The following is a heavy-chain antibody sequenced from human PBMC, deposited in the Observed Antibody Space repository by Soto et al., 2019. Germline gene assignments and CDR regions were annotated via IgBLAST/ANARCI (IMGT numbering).Heavy chain of an antibody. J-gene: IGHJ4*02. Sequence: QVQLVQSGAEEKKPGASVKVSCKASGYTFTGYAMHWVRQAPGQRLEWMGWINAGNGNTKYSQKFQGRVTITRDTSGSTAYMELSSLRSEDTAVYYCARAVAGAADFDYWGQGTLVTVSS. CDR3: ARAVAGAADFDY. CDR1: GYTFTGYA. V-gene: IGHV1-3*05. D-gene: IGHD6-19*01. CDR2: INAGNGNT.